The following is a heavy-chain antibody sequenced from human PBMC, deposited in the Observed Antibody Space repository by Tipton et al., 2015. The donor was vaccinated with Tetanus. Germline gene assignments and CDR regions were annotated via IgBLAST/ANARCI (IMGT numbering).Heavy chain of an antibody. CDR3: ARELEMATDRFDY. V-gene: IGHV3-30-3*01. CDR1: GFTFSSYA. J-gene: IGHJ4*02. Sequence: SLRLSCASSGFTFSSYAMHWVRQAPGKGLEWVAVISYDGSNKYYADSVKGRFTISRDNSKNTLYLQMNSLRAEDTAVYYCARELEMATDRFDYWGQGTLVTVSS. D-gene: IGHD5-24*01. CDR2: ISYDGSNK.